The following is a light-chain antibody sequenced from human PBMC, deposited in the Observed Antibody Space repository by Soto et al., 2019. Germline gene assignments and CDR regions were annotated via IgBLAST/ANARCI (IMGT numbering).Light chain of an antibody. CDR2: GHS. J-gene: IGLJ2*01. Sequence: QSVLTQPPSVSGAPGQRVIMSCTGSSSNIGAGHDVHWYQQLPGTAPKLLIYGHSNRPSGVPDRFSGSRSGTSASLAITGLQAEDDADYYCQSYDSSLSNSVVFGGGTKVTVL. CDR1: SSNIGAGHD. CDR3: QSYDSSLSNSVV. V-gene: IGLV1-40*01.